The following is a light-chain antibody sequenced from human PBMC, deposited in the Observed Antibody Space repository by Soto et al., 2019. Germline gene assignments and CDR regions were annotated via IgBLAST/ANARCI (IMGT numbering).Light chain of an antibody. CDR1: SSDIGGYNY. Sequence: QSALTQPASVSGSPGQSITISCTGTSSDIGGYNYVSWYQQHPGKAPKLMIYEVSHRPSGVSDRFSGSKSGNKATLTISGLQAEDEADYYCSSYAGSRILYGFANVTTVTVL. CDR3: SSYAGSRILYG. V-gene: IGLV2-14*01. CDR2: EVS. J-gene: IGLJ1*01.